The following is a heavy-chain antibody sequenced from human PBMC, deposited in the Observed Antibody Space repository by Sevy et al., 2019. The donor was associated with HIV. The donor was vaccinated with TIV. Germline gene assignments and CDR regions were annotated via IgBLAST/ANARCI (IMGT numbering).Heavy chain of an antibody. CDR1: IGSFSHYY. CDR3: ARGQKIDRAFDP. Sequence: SETLSLTCAVDIGSFSHYYWTWIRQPPGKGLEWFGEINDSGSTNYNPSLKSRGTLSLDTSKKQFSLKLRSVTAADTAMYYCARGQKIDRAFDPWGRGTLVTVSS. V-gene: IGHV4-34*01. J-gene: IGHJ5*02. CDR2: INDSGST.